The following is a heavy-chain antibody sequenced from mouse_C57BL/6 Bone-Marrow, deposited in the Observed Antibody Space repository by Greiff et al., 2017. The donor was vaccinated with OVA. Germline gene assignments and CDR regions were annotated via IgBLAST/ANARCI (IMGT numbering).Heavy chain of an antibody. V-gene: IGHV1-59*01. J-gene: IGHJ2*01. CDR2: IDPSDSYT. Sequence: VQLKQPGAELVRPGTSVKLSCKASGYTFTSYWMHWVKQRPGQGLEWIGVIDPSDSYTNYNQKFKGKATLTVDTSSSTAYMQLSSLTSEDSAVYYCARRDGYYLFDYWGQGTTLTVSS. CDR1: GYTFTSYW. CDR3: ARRDGYYLFDY. D-gene: IGHD2-3*01.